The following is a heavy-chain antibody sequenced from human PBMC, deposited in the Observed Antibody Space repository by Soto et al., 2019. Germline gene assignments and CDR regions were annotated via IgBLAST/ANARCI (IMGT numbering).Heavy chain of an antibody. Sequence: PSETLSLTCTVSGGSISSGDYYWSWIRQPPGKGLEWIGYIYYSGSTYYNPSLKSRVTISVDTSKNQFSLKLSSVTAADTAVYYCARVQYYYDSSGYPHYGMDVWGQGTTVTVSS. D-gene: IGHD3-22*01. V-gene: IGHV4-30-4*01. CDR3: ARVQYYYDSSGYPHYGMDV. CDR2: IYYSGST. J-gene: IGHJ6*02. CDR1: GGSISSGDYY.